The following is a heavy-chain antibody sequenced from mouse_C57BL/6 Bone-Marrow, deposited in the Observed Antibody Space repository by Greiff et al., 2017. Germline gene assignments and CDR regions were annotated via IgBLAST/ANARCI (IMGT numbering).Heavy chain of an antibody. CDR1: GYTFTEYT. CDR3: ARHEEGIYYDYPWFAY. CDR2: FYPGSGSI. Sequence: VQGVESGAELVKPGASVKLSCKASGYTFTEYTIHWVKQRSGQGLEWIGWFYPGSGSIKYNEKFKDKATLTADKSSSTVYMELSRLTSEDSAVYFCARHEEGIYYDYPWFAYWGQGTLVTVSA. J-gene: IGHJ3*01. D-gene: IGHD2-4*01. V-gene: IGHV1-62-2*01.